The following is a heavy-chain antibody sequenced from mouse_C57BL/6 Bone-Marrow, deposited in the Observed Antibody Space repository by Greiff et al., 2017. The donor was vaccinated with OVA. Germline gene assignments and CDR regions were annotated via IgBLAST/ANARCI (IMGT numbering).Heavy chain of an antibody. CDR2: IYPRSGNT. D-gene: IGHD4-1*01. CDR1: GYTFTSSG. Sequence: QVQLQQSGAELARPGASVKLSCKASGYTFTSSGISWVKQRTGQGLEWIGAIYPRSGNTSYNEKFKGKATLTADKSSSTAYMELRSLTSEDSAVYFCASSGLTGTFAMDYWGQGTSVTVSS. CDR3: ASSGLTGTFAMDY. J-gene: IGHJ4*01. V-gene: IGHV1-81*01.